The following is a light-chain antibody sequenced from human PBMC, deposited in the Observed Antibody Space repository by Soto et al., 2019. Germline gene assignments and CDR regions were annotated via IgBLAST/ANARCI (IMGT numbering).Light chain of an antibody. CDR1: QSVSNSF. CDR3: QQYSTLPHT. J-gene: IGKJ2*01. Sequence: ESVLMQSPDTLSLSPGDRATLSCRTSQSVSNSFFAWYQQKPGQAPRLLIYGISTRATGIPDRFSGSGSGTDFTLTISRLEPEDFVVYFCQQYSTLPHTFGHGTKLEVK. CDR2: GIS. V-gene: IGKV3-20*01.